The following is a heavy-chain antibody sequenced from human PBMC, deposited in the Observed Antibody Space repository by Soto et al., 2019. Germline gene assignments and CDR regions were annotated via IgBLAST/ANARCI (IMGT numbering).Heavy chain of an antibody. CDR3: ARGVTPVPAAMGFVWFDP. D-gene: IGHD2-2*01. Sequence: GASVKVSCKASGGTFSSYTISWVRQAPGQGLEWMGRIIPILGIANYAQKFQGRVTITADKSTSTAYMELSSLRSEDTAVYYCARGVTPVPAAMGFVWFDPCGQGTLVTVSS. CDR1: GGTFSSYT. J-gene: IGHJ5*02. V-gene: IGHV1-69*02. CDR2: IIPILGIA.